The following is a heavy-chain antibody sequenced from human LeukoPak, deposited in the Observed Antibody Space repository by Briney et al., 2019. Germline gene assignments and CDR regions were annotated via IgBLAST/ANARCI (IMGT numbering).Heavy chain of an antibody. CDR2: ISSNGGST. Sequence: GGSLRLSCAASGFTFSSYAMHWVRQAPGKGLEYVSAISSNGGSTYYANSVKGRFSISRDNSKSTLYLQMGSLRAEDMAVYHCARAAERGYNYYYYMDVWGKGTTATISS. CDR3: ARAAERGYNYYYYMDV. J-gene: IGHJ6*03. CDR1: GFTFSSYA. D-gene: IGHD1-1*01. V-gene: IGHV3-64*01.